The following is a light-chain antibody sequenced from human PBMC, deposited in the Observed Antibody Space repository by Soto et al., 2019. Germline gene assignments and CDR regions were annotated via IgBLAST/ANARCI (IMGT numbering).Light chain of an antibody. J-gene: IGKJ1*01. CDR1: QSVGGQ. V-gene: IGKV3-11*01. Sequence: EIVLTQSPATLSLSPGERATLSCRASQSVGGQLGWYQQKPGQAPRLLIYDASNRATGIPARFSGSGSVTDFTLTISRLEPEDFAVYYCQQYGSSGTFGQGTKVDIK. CDR2: DAS. CDR3: QQYGSSGT.